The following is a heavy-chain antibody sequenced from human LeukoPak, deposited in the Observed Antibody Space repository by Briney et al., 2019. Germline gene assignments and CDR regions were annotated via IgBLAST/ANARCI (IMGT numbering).Heavy chain of an antibody. Sequence: KASETLSLTCAVSGYSISSSNWWGWIRQPPGKGLEWIGYIYYSGSTYYNPSLESRVTMSLDTSKNQISLNLSSATAVDTAVYYCARAGPTTAVDAFDIWGLGTKVTVSS. J-gene: IGHJ3*02. CDR3: ARAGPTTAVDAFDI. CDR1: GYSISSSNW. CDR2: IYYSGST. V-gene: IGHV4-28*03. D-gene: IGHD1-26*01.